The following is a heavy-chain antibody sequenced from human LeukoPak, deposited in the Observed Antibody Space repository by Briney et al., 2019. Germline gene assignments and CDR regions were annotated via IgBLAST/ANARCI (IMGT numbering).Heavy chain of an antibody. CDR2: ISGSGGST. D-gene: IGHD3-22*01. CDR3: AKGGGPSYYDLPGSYYFDY. Sequence: GGSLRLSCAASGFTFSSYAMSWVRQAPGKGLEWVSAISGSGGSTYYADSVKGRFTISRDNSKNTLYLQMNSLRAEDTAVYYCAKGGGPSYYDLPGSYYFDYWGQGTLVTVSS. V-gene: IGHV3-23*01. J-gene: IGHJ4*02. CDR1: GFTFSSYA.